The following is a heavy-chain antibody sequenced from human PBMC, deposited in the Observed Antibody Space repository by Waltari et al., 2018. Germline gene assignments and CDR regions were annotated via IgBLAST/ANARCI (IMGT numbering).Heavy chain of an antibody. CDR2: IYSGGST. V-gene: IGHV3-53*01. D-gene: IGHD5-12*01. CDR1: GFTVSSNY. CDR3: ARARLHAFDY. Sequence: EVQLVESGGGLIQPGGSLRLSCAASGFTVSSNYMSWVRQAPGKGLGWVSVIYSGGSTYYADSVMGRFTISSDNSKNTLYLQMNSLRAEDTAVYYCARARLHAFDYWGQGTLVTVSS. J-gene: IGHJ4*02.